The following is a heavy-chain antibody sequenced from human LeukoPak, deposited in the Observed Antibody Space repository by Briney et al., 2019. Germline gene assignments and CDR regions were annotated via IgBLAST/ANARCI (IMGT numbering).Heavy chain of an antibody. V-gene: IGHV3-49*04. CDR2: IRSKAYGGTT. J-gene: IGHJ3*02. CDR3: TKRTYYYDSSGYQGAFDI. Sequence: GGSLRLSCAASGFTFSSYSMNWVRQAPGKGLEWVGFIRSKAYGGTTEYAASVKGRFTISRGDSKSIAYLQMNSLKTEDTAVYYCTKRTYYYDSSGYQGAFDIWGQGTMVTVSS. D-gene: IGHD3-22*01. CDR1: GFTFSSYS.